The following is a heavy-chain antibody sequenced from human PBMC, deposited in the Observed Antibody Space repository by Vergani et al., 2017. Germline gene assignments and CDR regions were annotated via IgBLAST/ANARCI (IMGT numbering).Heavy chain of an antibody. D-gene: IGHD6-13*01. CDR1: GFTFSSYA. J-gene: IGHJ4*02. V-gene: IGHV3-23*01. CDR2: ISGSVGST. Sequence: EVQLLESGGGWVQPGGSLRLSCAASGFTFSSYAMSWVRQAPGKGLEWVSAISGSVGSTYYADSVKGRLTISRDNSKTTLYLQMNSLRAEDTAVYYCAKGSGYSSSWYFYWGQGTLVTVSS. CDR3: AKGSGYSSSWYFY.